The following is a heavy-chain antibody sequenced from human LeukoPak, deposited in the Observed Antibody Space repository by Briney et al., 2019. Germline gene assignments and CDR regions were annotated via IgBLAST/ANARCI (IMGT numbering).Heavy chain of an antibody. CDR3: ARNSYGLSHYFDY. Sequence: GGSLRLSCAVSGFTFSNYVMNWVRQAPGKGLEWVSIIYSGGSTYYADSVKGRFTISRDNSKNTLYLQMNSLRAEDTAVYYCARNSYGLSHYFDYWGQGTLVTVSS. CDR2: IYSGGST. J-gene: IGHJ4*02. D-gene: IGHD5-18*01. V-gene: IGHV3-66*01. CDR1: GFTFSNYV.